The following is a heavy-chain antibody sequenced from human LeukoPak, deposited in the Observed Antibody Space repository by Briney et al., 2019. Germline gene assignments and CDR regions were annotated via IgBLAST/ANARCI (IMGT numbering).Heavy chain of an antibody. Sequence: GGSLRLSCAASRFTFSSYAMSWVRQAPGKGLEWVSNISGNGGTTYYADSVKGRFTMSRDNSKNTLNLQMNSLRAEDTAVYYCAKGSYYFDYWGQGTLVTVSS. J-gene: IGHJ4*02. D-gene: IGHD6-6*01. CDR2: ISGNGGTT. CDR1: RFTFSSYA. CDR3: AKGSYYFDY. V-gene: IGHV3-23*01.